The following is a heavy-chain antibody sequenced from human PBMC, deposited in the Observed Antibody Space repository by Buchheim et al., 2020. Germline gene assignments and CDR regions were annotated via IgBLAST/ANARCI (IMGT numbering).Heavy chain of an antibody. J-gene: IGHJ4*02. CDR3: TTAFNVSDDNFDY. D-gene: IGHD1-1*01. CDR1: GLTFSAYW. Sequence: EVRLVESGGGLVQPGGSLRLSCAASGLTFSAYWMSWVRQPPGKGLEWVANIKEDGAEKYYVGSVKGRFTISRDNAANSLYLQMNSLRVEDTAVYYCTTAFNVSDDNFDYWGLGTL. V-gene: IGHV3-7*01. CDR2: IKEDGAEK.